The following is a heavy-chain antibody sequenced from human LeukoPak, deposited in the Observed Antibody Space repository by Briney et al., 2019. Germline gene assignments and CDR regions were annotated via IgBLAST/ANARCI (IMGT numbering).Heavy chain of an antibody. D-gene: IGHD1-1*01. Sequence: GGSLRLSCAASGFTFSSSWMSWVRQAPGKGLEWVTNIKEDGSEKYYVDSVKGRFTISRDNAKNSLYLQMNSLRAEDTAVYYCARSTRPPWGQGTLVTVSS. CDR1: GFTFSSSW. J-gene: IGHJ5*02. V-gene: IGHV3-7*01. CDR3: ARSTRPP. CDR2: IKEDGSEK.